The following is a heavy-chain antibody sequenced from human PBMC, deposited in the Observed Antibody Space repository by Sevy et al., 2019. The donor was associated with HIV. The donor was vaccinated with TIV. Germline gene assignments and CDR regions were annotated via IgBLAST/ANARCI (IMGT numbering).Heavy chain of an antibody. J-gene: IGHJ4*02. CDR1: GYTFTSYG. D-gene: IGHD2-21*02. Sequence: ASVKVSCKDSGYTFTSYGISWVRQAPGQGLEWMGWISAYNGNTNYAQMLQGRVTMTTDTSTSTAYVELRSLRSDDTAIYYCARDLGGYGGNSIDYWGQGTLVTVSS. CDR3: ARDLGGYGGNSIDY. V-gene: IGHV1-18*01. CDR2: ISAYNGNT.